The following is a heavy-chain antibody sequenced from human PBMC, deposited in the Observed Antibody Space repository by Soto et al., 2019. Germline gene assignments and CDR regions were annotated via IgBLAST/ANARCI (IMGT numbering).Heavy chain of an antibody. V-gene: IGHV3-66*04. CDR2: IYSGGSA. Sequence: EVQLVESGGGLVQPGGSLRLSCAASGFTVSSNYMSWVRQAPGKGLEWVSVIYSGGSAYYADSVKGRFTISRDNSKNTLYLQMNSLTAADTAVYYCARHGYSYGGGYFDYWGQGTLVTVSS. CDR1: GFTVSSNY. D-gene: IGHD5-18*01. CDR3: ARHGYSYGGGYFDY. J-gene: IGHJ4*02.